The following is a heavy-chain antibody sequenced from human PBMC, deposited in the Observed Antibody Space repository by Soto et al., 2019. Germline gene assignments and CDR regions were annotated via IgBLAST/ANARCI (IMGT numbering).Heavy chain of an antibody. CDR3: ARGWYSSNWDYYYGMDV. CDR1: GASMSTYF. V-gene: IGHV4-59*01. Sequence: SETLSLTCTVSGASMSTYFYSWIRQPPGKGLEWIGNIYYSGSTNYNPSLKSRVTISVDMSKNQFSLKLSSVTAADTAAYYCARGWYSSNWDYYYGMDVWGQGTTVTVSS. CDR2: IYYSGST. D-gene: IGHD6-13*01. J-gene: IGHJ6*02.